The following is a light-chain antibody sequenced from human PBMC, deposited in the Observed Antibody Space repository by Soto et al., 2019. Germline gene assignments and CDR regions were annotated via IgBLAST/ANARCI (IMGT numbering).Light chain of an antibody. CDR1: SSNIGSNT. CDR3: AAWDGSLKGVV. CDR2: NNN. Sequence: QSVLTQPPSASWTPGQRVTLSCSGSSSNIGSNTVNWYQQFPGTAPKLLMYNNNQRPSGVPDRFSGSKSGTSASLAISGLQSEDEADYYCAAWDGSLKGVVFGGGTKLTVL. J-gene: IGLJ2*01. V-gene: IGLV1-44*01.